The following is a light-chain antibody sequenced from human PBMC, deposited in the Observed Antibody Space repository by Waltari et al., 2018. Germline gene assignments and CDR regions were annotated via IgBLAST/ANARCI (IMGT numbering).Light chain of an antibody. CDR2: AAS. V-gene: IGKV1-39*01. J-gene: IGKJ4*01. CDR3: QQSYSTPLT. CDR1: QSISTY. Sequence: DIQMTQSPSSLSASVGDRVTITCRASQSISTYLNWYQQKPGKAPKLLIYAASSLESGGPSRLSGSGSGTDFTLTISSLQPEDFGSYYCQQSYSTPLTLGGGTKVEIK.